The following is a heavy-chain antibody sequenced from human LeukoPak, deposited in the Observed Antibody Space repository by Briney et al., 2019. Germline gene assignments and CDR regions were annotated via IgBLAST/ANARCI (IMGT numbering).Heavy chain of an antibody. CDR1: GGTFSSYT. V-gene: IGHV1-69*04. Sequence: SVKVSCKASGGTFSSYTISWVRQAPGQGLEWMGRIIPTLGIANYAQKFQGRATITADKSTSTAYMELSSLRSEETAVYYCARDAPLYCSSTSCYTFDYWGQGTLVTVSS. J-gene: IGHJ4*02. D-gene: IGHD2-2*02. CDR2: IIPTLGIA. CDR3: ARDAPLYCSSTSCYTFDY.